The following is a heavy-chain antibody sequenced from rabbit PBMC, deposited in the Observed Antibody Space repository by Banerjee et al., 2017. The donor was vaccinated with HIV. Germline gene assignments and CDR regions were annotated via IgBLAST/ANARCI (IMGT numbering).Heavy chain of an antibody. D-gene: IGHD4-1*01. J-gene: IGHJ4*01. CDR2: INTGSAGA. CDR1: GFSFSSGYD. CDR3: VRDILVAGVGNL. V-gene: IGHV1S40*01. Sequence: QSLEESGGDLVKPGASLTLTCTASGFSFSSGYDMCWVRQAPGKGLEWIACINTGSAGAYYASWAKGRFTISKTSSTTVTLQMTSLTAADTATYFCVRDILVAGVGNLWGQGTLVTVS.